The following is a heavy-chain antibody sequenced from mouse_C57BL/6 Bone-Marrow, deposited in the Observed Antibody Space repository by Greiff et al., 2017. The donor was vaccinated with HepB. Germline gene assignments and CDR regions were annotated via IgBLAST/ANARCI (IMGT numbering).Heavy chain of an antibody. Sequence: EVNVVESGGGLVKPGGSLKLSCAASGFTFSSYAMSWVRQTPEKRLEWVATISDGGSYTYYPDNVKGRFTISRDNAKNNLYLQMSHLKSEDTAMYYCARDRDWDWFAYWGQGTLVTVSA. V-gene: IGHV5-4*01. CDR2: ISDGGSYT. J-gene: IGHJ3*01. D-gene: IGHD4-1*01. CDR1: GFTFSSYA. CDR3: ARDRDWDWFAY.